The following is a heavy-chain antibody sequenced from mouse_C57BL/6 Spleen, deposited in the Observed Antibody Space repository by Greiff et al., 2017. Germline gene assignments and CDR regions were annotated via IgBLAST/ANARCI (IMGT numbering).Heavy chain of an antibody. CDR3: ATRVTRGYYAMDD. D-gene: IGHD2-2*01. J-gene: IGHJ4*01. CDR1: GYTFTRYW. CDR2: ITPSNGGT. Sequence: QVQLQQPGTELVKPGASVTLSCKASGYTFTRYWMPWVKQRPGPGLEWIGNITPSNGGTNSNEKFKSKATLTVDKSSSTAYMQLSSLTSEDSAVYYCATRVTRGYYAMDDGGQGTSVTVSS. V-gene: IGHV1-53*01.